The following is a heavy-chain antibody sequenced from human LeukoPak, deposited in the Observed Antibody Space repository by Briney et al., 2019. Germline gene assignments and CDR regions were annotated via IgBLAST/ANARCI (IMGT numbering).Heavy chain of an antibody. CDR3: ARALSRYCSGGSCYSGYYYYYMDV. J-gene: IGHJ6*03. CDR2: INPSGGST. V-gene: IGHV1-46*01. D-gene: IGHD2-15*01. CDR1: GYTFTSYY. Sequence: GASVKVSCKASGYTFTSYYMHWVRQAPGQGLEWMGIINPSGGSTSYAQKFQGRVTMTRDTSTSTIYMELSRLRSDDTAVYYCARALSRYCSGGSCYSGYYYYYMDVWGKGTTVTISS.